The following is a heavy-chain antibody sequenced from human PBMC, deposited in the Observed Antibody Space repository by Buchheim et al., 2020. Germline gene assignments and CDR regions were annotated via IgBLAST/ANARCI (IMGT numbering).Heavy chain of an antibody. CDR3: VMGDYEFAN. CDR2: IYYVVIT. CDR1: GVSIYSSY. J-gene: IGHJ4*02. D-gene: IGHD3-16*01. Sequence: QVQLQESGPGLVKPSETLSLTCTVSGVSIYSSYWTWIRQPLGKGLEWIGNIYYVVITNYNPSLKGRVTMSIDTSKNQFSLRMTSVTAADTAVYYCVMGDYEFANWGQGT. V-gene: IGHV4-59*01.